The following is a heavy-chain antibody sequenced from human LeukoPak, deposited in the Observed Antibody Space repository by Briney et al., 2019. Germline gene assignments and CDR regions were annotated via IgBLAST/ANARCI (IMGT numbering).Heavy chain of an antibody. V-gene: IGHV3-48*03. CDR1: GFTFSSYE. J-gene: IGHJ6*03. D-gene: IGHD3-9*01. Sequence: PGGSLRLSCAASGFTFSSYEMNWVRQAPGKGLEWVSYISSSGSTIYYADSVKGRFTISRDNAKNSLYLQMNSLRAEDTAVYYCARVPSYYDILTGYRVYYYYMDVWGKGTTVTISS. CDR3: ARVPSYYDILTGYRVYYYYMDV. CDR2: ISSSGSTI.